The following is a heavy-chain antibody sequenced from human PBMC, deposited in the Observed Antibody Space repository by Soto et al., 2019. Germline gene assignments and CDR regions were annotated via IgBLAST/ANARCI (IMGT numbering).Heavy chain of an antibody. J-gene: IGHJ5*02. D-gene: IGHD1-26*01. Sequence: QVQLQESGPGLVRPSQTLSLTCTVSGDSINSVDHYWSWIRQPPGKGLEWMGYIYHGGSTPYNPSLSSRLTISLDTSTNRFSLNLTSVTAADTAVYFCARLRWETENNWFDPWGQGALVTVSS. CDR1: GDSINSVDHY. CDR2: IYHGGST. CDR3: ARLRWETENNWFDP. V-gene: IGHV4-30-4*01.